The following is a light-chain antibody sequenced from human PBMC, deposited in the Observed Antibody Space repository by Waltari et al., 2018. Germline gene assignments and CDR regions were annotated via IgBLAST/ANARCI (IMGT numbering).Light chain of an antibody. CDR1: QSPVHSAGNTY. Sequence: DVVLTQSPLFLPVTLGQPASMSCRSSQSPVHSAGNTYWKWFHQRPGRAPRRLIYKISRRESGVPDRFSGSGSGTDFTLKISRVEAEDVGVYYCMQGSHWPRTSGQGTKLE. J-gene: IGKJ2*01. CDR3: MQGSHWPRT. V-gene: IGKV2-30*02. CDR2: KIS.